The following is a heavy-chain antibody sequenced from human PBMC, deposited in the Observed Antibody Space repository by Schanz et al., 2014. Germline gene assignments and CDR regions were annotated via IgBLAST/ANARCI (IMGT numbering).Heavy chain of an antibody. D-gene: IGHD4-17*01. CDR1: GFTFSSYA. V-gene: IGHV3-23*01. J-gene: IGHJ4*02. CDR2: ISGSGGDT. CDR3: ARVLGGDEGLDQ. Sequence: EVQLLESGGGLVQPGGSLRLSCAASGFTFSSYAMSWVRQAPGKGLEWVSAISGSGGDTYYADSVKGRFTISRDNSKNSLCLQMNSLRAEDTALYYCARVLGGDEGLDQWGQGTLVTVSS.